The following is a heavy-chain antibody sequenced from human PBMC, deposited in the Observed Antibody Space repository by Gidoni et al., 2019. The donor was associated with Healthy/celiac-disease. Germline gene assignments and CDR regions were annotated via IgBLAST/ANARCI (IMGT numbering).Heavy chain of an antibody. CDR1: GGSISSSNW. CDR2: IYQRGST. J-gene: IGHJ3*02. CDR3: ARDGIAAAGTMAAFDI. D-gene: IGHD6-13*01. V-gene: IGHV4-4*02. Sequence: QVQLQESGPGLVKPSGTLSLTCAVSGGSISSSNWWSWVRQPPGKGLEWIGEIYQRGSTNYNPSLKSRVTISVDKSKNQFSLKLSSVTAADTAVYYCARDGIAAAGTMAAFDIWGQGTMVTVSS.